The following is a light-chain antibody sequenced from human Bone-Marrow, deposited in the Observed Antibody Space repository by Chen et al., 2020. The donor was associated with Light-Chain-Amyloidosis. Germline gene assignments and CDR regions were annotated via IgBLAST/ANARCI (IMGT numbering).Light chain of an antibody. J-gene: IGLJ1*01. Sequence: QSVLTQPPSLSGAPGQRVTISFTGSNSNIGASYDVHWYQQLPGTAPKLLIYGNSDRPSGVPDRFSGSKSDTSASLAITGLQAEDEADYYCQSYDNSLSGNFVFGTGTKVTVL. CDR3: QSYDNSLSGNFV. CDR2: GNS. CDR1: NSNIGASYD. V-gene: IGLV1-40*01.